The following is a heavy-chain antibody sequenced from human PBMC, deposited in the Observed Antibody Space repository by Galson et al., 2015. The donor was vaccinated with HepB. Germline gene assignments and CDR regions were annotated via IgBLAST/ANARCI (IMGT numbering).Heavy chain of an antibody. CDR3: ARGNYYDSSGYYLDAFDI. D-gene: IGHD3-22*01. CDR2: IWYDGSNK. Sequence: SLRLSCAASGFTFSSYGMHWVRQAPGKGLEWVAVIWYDGSNKYYADSVKGRFTISRDNSKNTLYLQMNSLRAEDTAVYYCARGNYYDSSGYYLDAFDIWGQGTMVTVSS. J-gene: IGHJ3*02. CDR1: GFTFSSYG. V-gene: IGHV3-33*01.